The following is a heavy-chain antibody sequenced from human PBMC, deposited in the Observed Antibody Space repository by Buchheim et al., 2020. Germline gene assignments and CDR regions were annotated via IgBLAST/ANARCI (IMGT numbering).Heavy chain of an antibody. J-gene: IGHJ6*02. D-gene: IGHD1-7*01. Sequence: EVQLVESGGGLVEPGGSLRLSCAASGFTFSNYEMHWVRQVIGKGLEWVSTIGVGGDTYYPGSVKGRFTISRENATNSLYVQMNSLRAGDTAVYYCSRGAGELELRTMDVWGQGTT. CDR2: IGVGGDT. CDR3: SRGAGELELRTMDV. V-gene: IGHV3-13*04. CDR1: GFTFSNYE.